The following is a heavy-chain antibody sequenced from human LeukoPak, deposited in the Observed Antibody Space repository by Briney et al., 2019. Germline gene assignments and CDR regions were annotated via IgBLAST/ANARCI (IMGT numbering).Heavy chain of an antibody. CDR2: ISNDGSGK. V-gene: IGHV3-30*03. Sequence: GGSLRLSCAPSGFTFSRHGMHWVRQAPGKGLEWVAIISNDGSGKYYAHSVEGRFTISRDNSKNTLYLQMDSLRAEDTAVYYCARDRPWNYFDSWGQGTLVTLSS. J-gene: IGHJ4*02. CDR3: ARDRPWNYFDS. CDR1: GFTFSRHG. D-gene: IGHD3-3*01.